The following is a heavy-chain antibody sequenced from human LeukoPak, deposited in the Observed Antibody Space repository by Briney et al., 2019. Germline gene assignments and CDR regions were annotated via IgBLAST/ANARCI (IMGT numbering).Heavy chain of an antibody. CDR1: GFTFSSYA. J-gene: IGHJ3*02. CDR2: ISYDGSNK. Sequence: GGSLRLSCAASGFTFSSYAMHWVRQAPGKGLEWVAVISYDGSNKYYADSVKGRFTISRDNSKNTLYLQMNSLRAEDTAVYYCATAAESRITIFGVVPDGAFDIWGQGTMVTVSS. V-gene: IGHV3-30-3*01. CDR3: ATAAESRITIFGVVPDGAFDI. D-gene: IGHD3-3*01.